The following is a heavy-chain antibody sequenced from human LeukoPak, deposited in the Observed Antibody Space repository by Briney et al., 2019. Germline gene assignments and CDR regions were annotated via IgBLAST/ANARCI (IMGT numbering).Heavy chain of an antibody. D-gene: IGHD3-10*01. Sequence: AGGSLRLSCAASGFTFSTHGMHWVRQAPGKGLEWVAIISYDGGNKYYADSVKGRFTISRDNSKNTLYLQMNSLRAEDTAVYYCANRGKYFFDYWGQGTLVTVSS. CDR2: ISYDGGNK. J-gene: IGHJ4*02. CDR1: GFTFSTHG. CDR3: ANRGKYFFDY. V-gene: IGHV3-30*18.